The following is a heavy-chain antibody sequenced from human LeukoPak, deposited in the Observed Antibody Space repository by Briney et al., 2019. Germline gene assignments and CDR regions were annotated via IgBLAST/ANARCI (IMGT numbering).Heavy chain of an antibody. J-gene: IGHJ4*02. D-gene: IGHD7-27*01. CDR2: ITWNSGTI. V-gene: IGHV3-9*01. Sequence: GRSLRLSCATSGFNFDQYAMFWVRQAPGKGLEWVTGITWNSGTIAYADSVKGRFTISRDNAKSSLYLQMNSLGTEGTALYYCVRSVGSDWGHFDFRGQGTLVTVSS. CDR1: GFNFDQYA. CDR3: VRSVGSDWGHFDF.